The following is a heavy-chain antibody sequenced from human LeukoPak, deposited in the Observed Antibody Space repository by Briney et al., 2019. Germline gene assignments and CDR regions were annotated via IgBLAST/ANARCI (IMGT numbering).Heavy chain of an antibody. CDR2: FDPEDGET. CDR3: ATGTATVTWIDY. J-gene: IGHJ4*02. V-gene: IGHV1-24*01. CDR1: GYTLTELS. Sequence: ASVTVSCKVSGYTLTELSMHWVRQAPGKGLEWMGGFDPEDGETIYAQKFQGRVTMTEDTSTDTAYMELSSLRSEDTAVYYCATGTATVTWIDYWGQGTLVTVSS. D-gene: IGHD5-18*01.